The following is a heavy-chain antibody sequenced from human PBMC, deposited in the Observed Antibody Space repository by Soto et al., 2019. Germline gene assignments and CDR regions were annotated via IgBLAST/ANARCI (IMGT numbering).Heavy chain of an antibody. CDR3: ARDGSNGGYFDY. Sequence: QVQLVQSGAEVKKPGASVKVSCKASGYTFTTYGISWVRQAPGQGLERMGWISAYNGNTNYAPRLQGRVTMTTDTYTSTAYMELRSLTSDDTAVYYCARDGSNGGYFDYWGQGTLVTVSS. J-gene: IGHJ4*02. V-gene: IGHV1-18*01. CDR2: ISAYNGNT. CDR1: GYTFTTYG. D-gene: IGHD2-8*01.